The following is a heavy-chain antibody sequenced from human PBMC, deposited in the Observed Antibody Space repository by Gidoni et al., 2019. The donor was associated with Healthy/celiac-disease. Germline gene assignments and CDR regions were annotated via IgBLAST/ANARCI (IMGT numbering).Heavy chain of an antibody. J-gene: IGHJ6*02. D-gene: IGHD2-8*01. CDR3: TTDAPGHCTNGVCPYGMDV. CDR1: GFTFSNAW. V-gene: IGHV3-15*01. Sequence: EVQLVESGGGLVKPGGSLRLSCAASGFTFSNAWMSWVRQAPGKGLEWVGRIKSKTDGGTTDYAAPVKGRFTISRDDSKNTLYLQMNSLKTEDTAVYYCTTDAPGHCTNGVCPYGMDVWGQGTTVTVSS. CDR2: IKSKTDGGTT.